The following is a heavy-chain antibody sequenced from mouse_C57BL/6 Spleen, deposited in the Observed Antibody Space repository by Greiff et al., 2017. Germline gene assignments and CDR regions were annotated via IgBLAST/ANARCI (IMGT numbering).Heavy chain of an antibody. CDR1: GYAFTNYL. D-gene: IGHD4-1*01. Sequence: QVQLQQPGAELVRPGTSVKVSCKASGYAFTNYLIEWVKQRPGQGLEWIGVINPGSGGTTYNEKFKGKATLTADKSSSTAYMQLSSLTSEDSAVYFCARGWDSLFAYRGKGTLVTVSA. CDR3: ARGWDSLFAY. J-gene: IGHJ3*01. CDR2: INPGSGGT. V-gene: IGHV1-54*01.